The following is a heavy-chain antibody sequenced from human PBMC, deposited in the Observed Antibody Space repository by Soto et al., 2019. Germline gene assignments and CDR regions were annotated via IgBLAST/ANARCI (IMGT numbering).Heavy chain of an antibody. V-gene: IGHV4-34*01. CDR2: INHSGST. CDR3: ARQLKTYSGYVFHPYYYGMDV. D-gene: IGHD5-12*01. J-gene: IGHJ6*02. Sequence: QVQLQQWGAGLLKPSETLSLTCAVYGGSFSGYYWSWIRQPPGKGLEWIGEINHSGSTNYNPSLKSRVTISVDTSKNQFSLKLSSVTAADTAVYYCARQLKTYSGYVFHPYYYGMDVWGQGTTVTVSS. CDR1: GGSFSGYY.